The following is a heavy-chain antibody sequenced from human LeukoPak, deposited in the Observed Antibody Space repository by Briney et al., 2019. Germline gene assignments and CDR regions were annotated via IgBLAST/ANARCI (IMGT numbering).Heavy chain of an antibody. D-gene: IGHD6-6*01. CDR3: ASTLYSSSSAGLGNFDY. CDR2: INHSGST. J-gene: IGHJ4*02. V-gene: IGHV4-34*01. Sequence: PSETLSLTCAVYGGSFSGYYWSWIRQPPGKGLEWIGEINHSGSTNYNPSLKSRVTISVDTSKNQFSLKLSSVTAADTAVYYCASTLYSSSSAGLGNFDYWGQGTLVTVSS. CDR1: GGSFSGYY.